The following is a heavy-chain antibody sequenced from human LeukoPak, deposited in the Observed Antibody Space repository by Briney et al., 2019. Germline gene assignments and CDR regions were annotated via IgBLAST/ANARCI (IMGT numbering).Heavy chain of an antibody. V-gene: IGHV3-21*01. J-gene: IGHJ4*02. CDR1: GFTFSSYT. CDR2: ISSGSTYI. D-gene: IGHD2-15*01. Sequence: GGSLRLSCAASGFTFSSYTMNWVRQAPGKGLEWVSSISSGSTYIYYADSVKGRFTISRDNAKNSLHLQMNSLRGEDTAEYYCASQGGFDDWGQGTLVTVSS. CDR3: ASQGGFDD.